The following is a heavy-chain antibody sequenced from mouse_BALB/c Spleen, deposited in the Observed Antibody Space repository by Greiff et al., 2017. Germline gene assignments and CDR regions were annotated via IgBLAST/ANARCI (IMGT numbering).Heavy chain of an antibody. J-gene: IGHJ3*01. CDR1: GFAFSSYD. V-gene: IGHV5-12-1*01. CDR3: ARPGSSYGWFAY. CDR2: ISSGGGST. Sequence: EVQVVESGGGLVKPGGSLKLSCAASGFAFSSYDMSWVRQTPEKRLEWVGYISSGGGSTYYPDTVKGRFTITRDNAKNTQYLQMSSLKSEDTAMYYCARPGSSYGWFAYWGQGTLVTVSA. D-gene: IGHD1-1*01.